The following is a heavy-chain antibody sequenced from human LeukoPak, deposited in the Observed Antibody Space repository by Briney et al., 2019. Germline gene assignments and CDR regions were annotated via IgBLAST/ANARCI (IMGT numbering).Heavy chain of an antibody. Sequence: GGSLRLSCAASGFTFSSYAMHWVRQAPGKGLEWVAVISYDGSNKYYADSVKGRFTISRDNSKNTLYLQMNSLRAEDTAVYYCARDLGYFDYWGQGTLVTVSS. CDR2: ISYDGSNK. CDR3: ARDLGYFDY. J-gene: IGHJ4*02. CDR1: GFTFSSYA. V-gene: IGHV3-30*14.